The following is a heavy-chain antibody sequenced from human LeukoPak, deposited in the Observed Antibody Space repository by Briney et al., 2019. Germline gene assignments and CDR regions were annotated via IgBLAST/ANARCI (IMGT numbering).Heavy chain of an antibody. V-gene: IGHV4-59*08. D-gene: IGHD2-15*01. CDR1: GGSISSYY. CDR3: ARHCSGGNCYFYGMDV. Sequence: SETLSLTCTVSGGSISSYYRSWIRQPPGKGLEWIGYIYYSGNTNYNPSLKSRVTISVDTSKNQFSLKLSSVTAADTAVYYCARHCSGGNCYFYGMDVWGQGTTVTVSS. J-gene: IGHJ6*02. CDR2: IYYSGNT.